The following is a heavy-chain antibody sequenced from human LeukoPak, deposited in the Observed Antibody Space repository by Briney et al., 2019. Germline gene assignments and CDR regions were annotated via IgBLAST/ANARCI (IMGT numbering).Heavy chain of an antibody. D-gene: IGHD2-15*01. V-gene: IGHV3-30-3*01. J-gene: IGHJ4*02. CDR3: ARDSREWRYFDY. Sequence: GGSLRLSCAASGFTFSSYAMHWVRQAPGKGLEWVAVISYDGSNKYYADSAKGRFTISRDNSKNTLYLQMNSLRAEDTAVYYCARDSREWRYFDYWGQGTLVTVSS. CDR1: GFTFSSYA. CDR2: ISYDGSNK.